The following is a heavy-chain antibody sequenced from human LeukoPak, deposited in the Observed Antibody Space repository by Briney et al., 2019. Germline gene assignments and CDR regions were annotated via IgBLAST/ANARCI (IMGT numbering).Heavy chain of an antibody. Sequence: SQTLSLTCAISGDSVSSNSDAWNWIRQSPSRGLEWLGRTYYRSKWYYDYAVAVRSRISINPDTSKNQFSLQLSSVTPEDTAVYYCARDPVGGSTIFDYWGQGTLVTVSS. CDR1: GDSVSSNSDA. CDR2: TYYRSKWYY. D-gene: IGHD1-26*01. V-gene: IGHV6-1*01. J-gene: IGHJ4*02. CDR3: ARDPVGGSTIFDY.